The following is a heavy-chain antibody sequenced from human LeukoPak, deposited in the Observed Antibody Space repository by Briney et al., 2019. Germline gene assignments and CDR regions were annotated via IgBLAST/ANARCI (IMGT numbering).Heavy chain of an antibody. CDR3: ARTPQQHCTSTTCYPDY. CDR1: GFTFNGYA. Sequence: GGSVRLSCEGSGFTFNGYAMSWVRQAPGKGLEWISTISGNGDTTYYADYVRGRFTISRDNSKNTLYLQMTSLRAENTAVYYCARTPQQHCTSTTCYPDYWGQGTLVTVSS. D-gene: IGHD2-2*01. CDR2: ISGNGDTT. V-gene: IGHV3-23*01. J-gene: IGHJ4*02.